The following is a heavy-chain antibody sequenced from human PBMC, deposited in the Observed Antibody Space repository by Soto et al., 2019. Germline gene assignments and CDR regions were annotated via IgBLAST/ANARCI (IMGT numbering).Heavy chain of an antibody. V-gene: IGHV6-1*01. CDR3: ARDLADTAMVGYYYYYGMDV. Sequence: SQTLSLTCAISGDSFSSNSAAWNWIRQSPSRGLEWLGRTYYRSKWYNDYAVSVKSRITINPDTSKNQFSLQLNSVTPEDTAVYYCARDLADTAMVGYYYYYGMDVWGQGTTVTVSS. D-gene: IGHD5-18*01. CDR1: GDSFSSNSAA. CDR2: TYYRSKWYN. J-gene: IGHJ6*02.